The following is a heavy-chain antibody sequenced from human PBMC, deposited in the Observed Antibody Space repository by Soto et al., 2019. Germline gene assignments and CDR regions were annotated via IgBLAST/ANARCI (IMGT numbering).Heavy chain of an antibody. V-gene: IGHV3-23*01. D-gene: IGHD3-22*01. CDR3: AKKDSYYDSSGYYQHYAFDI. J-gene: IGHJ3*02. Sequence: PGGSLRLSCAASVFTFSSYAMSWFRQAPGKGLEWVSAISGSGGSTYYADSVKGRFTISRDNSKNTLYLQMNSLRAEDTAVYYCAKKDSYYDSSGYYQHYAFDIWGQGTMVTVS. CDR2: ISGSGGST. CDR1: VFTFSSYA.